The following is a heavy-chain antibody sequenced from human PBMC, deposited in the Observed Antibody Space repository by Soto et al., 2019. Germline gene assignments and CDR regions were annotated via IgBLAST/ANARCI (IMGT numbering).Heavy chain of an antibody. CDR2: IYYSGST. Sequence: SETLSLTCTVSGGSISSYYWSWIRQPPGKGLEWIGYIYYSGSTNYNPSLKSRVTISVDTSKNQFSLKLSSVTAADTAMYYCSIGVCVPMIVVAPFDYWGQGTLLTLSS. CDR3: SIGVCVPMIVVAPFDY. J-gene: IGHJ4*01. V-gene: IGHV4-59*01. D-gene: IGHD3-22*01. CDR1: GGSISSYY.